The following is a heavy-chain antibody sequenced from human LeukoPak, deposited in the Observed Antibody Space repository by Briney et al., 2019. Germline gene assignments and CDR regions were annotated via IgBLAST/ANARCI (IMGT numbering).Heavy chain of an antibody. V-gene: IGHV3-7*02. D-gene: IGHD3-22*01. CDR3: ARSIAPYYYDPSGYPHAFDL. Sequence: QYPGKKPEWVANIKQDGSVKYYVDSVKGRFTISRDNAKNSLYLQMNSLRVEDTAVYYCARSIAPYYYDPSGYPHAFDLWGQGTMVTVS. J-gene: IGHJ3*01. CDR2: IKQDGSVK.